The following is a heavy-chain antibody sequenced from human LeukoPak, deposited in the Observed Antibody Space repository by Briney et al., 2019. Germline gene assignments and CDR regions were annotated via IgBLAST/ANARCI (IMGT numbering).Heavy chain of an antibody. CDR1: GFTFSSYA. Sequence: GGSLRLSCAASGFTFSSYAMSCVRQAPGKGLEWVSAISGSGGSTYYADSVKGRFTISRDNSKNTLYLQMNSLSAEHTALYYRAKLTLGYCSSTRCYPASWGQGALVTVSS. J-gene: IGHJ5*02. CDR3: AKLTLGYCSSTRCYPAS. V-gene: IGHV3-23*01. D-gene: IGHD2-2*01. CDR2: ISGSGGST.